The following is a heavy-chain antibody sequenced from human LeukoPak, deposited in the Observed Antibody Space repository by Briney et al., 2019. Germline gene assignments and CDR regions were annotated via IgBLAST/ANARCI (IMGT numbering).Heavy chain of an antibody. CDR1: GYTFTGYY. J-gene: IGHJ6*03. D-gene: IGHD5-18*01. V-gene: IGHV1-2*02. CDR2: INPSSGGT. CDR3: ARGAYSYGSTDYYYYYMDV. Sequence: ASVKVSCKASGYTFTGYYMHWVRQAPGQGLEWMGWINPSSGGTNYAQKFQGRVTMTRDTSISTAYMELSRLRSDDTAVYYCARGAYSYGSTDYYYYYMDVWGKGTTVTVSS.